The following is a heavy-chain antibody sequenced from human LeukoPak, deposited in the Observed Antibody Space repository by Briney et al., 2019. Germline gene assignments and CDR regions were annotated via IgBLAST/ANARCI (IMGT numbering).Heavy chain of an antibody. CDR3: ANGLRWPPQDY. D-gene: IGHD4-23*01. J-gene: IGHJ4*02. CDR1: GGSLSSYY. Sequence: ETLSLTCAVYGGSLSSYYWSWVRQAPGKGLEWVSAISGSGGSTYYADSVKGRFTISRDNSKNTLYLQMNSLRAEDTAVYYCANGLRWPPQDYWGQGTLVTVSS. CDR2: ISGSGGST. V-gene: IGHV3-23*01.